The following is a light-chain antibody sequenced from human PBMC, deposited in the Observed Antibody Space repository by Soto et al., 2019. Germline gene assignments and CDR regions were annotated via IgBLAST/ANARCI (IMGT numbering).Light chain of an antibody. J-gene: IGKJ5*01. V-gene: IGKV1-13*02. CDR3: HQFYSYPQT. CDR1: QGIGGS. Sequence: AIQLTQSPSSLSASVGDRVTISCRASQGIGGSLAWYQQKLGQGPKLLIYDASSLQSGVPSRFSASGSGTHFTLTISSLQPEDFATYYCHQFYSYPQTFGQGTRLEIK. CDR2: DAS.